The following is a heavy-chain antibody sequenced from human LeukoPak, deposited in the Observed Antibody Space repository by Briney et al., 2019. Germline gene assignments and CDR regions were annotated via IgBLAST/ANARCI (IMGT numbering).Heavy chain of an antibody. Sequence: ASVKVSCKASGYTFTGYYMHWVRQAPGQGLEWMGWINPNSGGTNYAQKFQGRVTMTRDTSISTAYMELSRLRSDDTAVYYCARDCGELLGYYFDYWGQGTLVTVSS. V-gene: IGHV1-2*02. CDR3: ARDCGELLGYYFDY. D-gene: IGHD1-26*01. J-gene: IGHJ4*02. CDR2: INPNSGGT. CDR1: GYTFTGYY.